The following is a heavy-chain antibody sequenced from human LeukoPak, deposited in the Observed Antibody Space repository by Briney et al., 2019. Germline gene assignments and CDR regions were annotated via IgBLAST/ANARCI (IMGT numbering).Heavy chain of an antibody. D-gene: IGHD3-22*01. Sequence: TLSLTCTVSGGSISSYYWSWIRQPAGQGLEWIGRIYTSGITNFNPPLKSRVTMSVDTSKNQFSLKLSSVTAADTAVYYCASSSGYCSGDAFDIWGQGTMVTVSS. CDR2: IYTSGIT. J-gene: IGHJ3*02. CDR3: ASSSGYCSGDAFDI. V-gene: IGHV4-4*07. CDR1: GGSISSYY.